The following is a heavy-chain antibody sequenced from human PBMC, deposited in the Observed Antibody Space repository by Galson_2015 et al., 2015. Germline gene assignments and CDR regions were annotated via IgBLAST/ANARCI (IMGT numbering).Heavy chain of an antibody. V-gene: IGHV3-33*01. D-gene: IGHD3-16*01. J-gene: IGHJ4*02. Sequence: SLRLSCAVSGFSFSYYGMHWVRQAPGKGLEWVAVIHYDGGNKNYADSVKGRFTISRDNSRNTLYLQMNSLRAEDTAVYYCARDPGQFDYVWGSYFDYWGQGNLVTVSS. CDR1: GFSFSYYG. CDR3: ARDPGQFDYVWGSYFDY. CDR2: IHYDGGNK.